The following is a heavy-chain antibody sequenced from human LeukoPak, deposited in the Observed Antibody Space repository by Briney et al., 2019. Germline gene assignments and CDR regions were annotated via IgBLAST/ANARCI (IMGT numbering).Heavy chain of an antibody. CDR2: ISWGSDVI. V-gene: IGHV3-48*02. CDR1: GFTFSSYS. D-gene: IGHD5-18*01. Sequence: PGGSLRLSCTASGFTFSSYSMNWVRQAPGKGLEWLSYISWGSDVIYYADSVKGRFTTSRDDAKNSLFLQMNSLTDEDTAVYYCARDPGYSYALDYWGRGTLVTVSS. CDR3: ARDPGYSYALDY. J-gene: IGHJ4*02.